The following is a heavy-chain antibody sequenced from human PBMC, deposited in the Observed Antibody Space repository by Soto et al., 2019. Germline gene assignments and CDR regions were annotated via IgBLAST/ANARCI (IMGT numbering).Heavy chain of an antibody. CDR3: TRRVRSTGLLDY. CDR2: VYYTGST. Sequence: SETLSLTCTVSGNSISGTSSFWAWIRQPPGKNLEWIGSVYYTGSTYCNSSLKSRVSISIDTSKNQFSLSLNSVTAADTAVYYCTRRVRSTGLLDYWGQGALVTVSS. D-gene: IGHD4-4*01. CDR1: GNSISGTSSF. V-gene: IGHV4-39*01. J-gene: IGHJ4*02.